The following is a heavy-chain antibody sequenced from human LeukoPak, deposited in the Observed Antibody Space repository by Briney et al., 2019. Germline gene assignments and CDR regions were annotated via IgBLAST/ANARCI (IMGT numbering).Heavy chain of an antibody. D-gene: IGHD3-16*02. CDR3: AKGKTFGGVIVHIWDY. CDR2: ISAGGVNT. J-gene: IGHJ4*02. Sequence: GGSLRLSCAASGFTFSHYGMSWVRQTPGKGLEWVSSISAGGVNTHYADSVKGRFTISRDDSKNTLYMQMNSLRAEDTAVYYCAKGKTFGGVIVHIWDYWGQGTLVTVSS. V-gene: IGHV3-23*01. CDR1: GFTFSHYG.